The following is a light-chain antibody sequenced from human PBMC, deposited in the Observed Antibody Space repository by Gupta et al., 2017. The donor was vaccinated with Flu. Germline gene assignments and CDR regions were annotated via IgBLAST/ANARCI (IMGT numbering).Light chain of an antibody. CDR2: DDS. CDR3: QVWDRSSDHVV. J-gene: IGLJ2*01. Sequence: SSVLTQPPSVSVAPGQTARSTCGGTNIGSNAVHWYQQKPGQAPVLIVKDDSDRPSGIPERFSGSNSGNTATLTITRVEAGDEADYYCQVWDRSSDHVVFGGGTKLTVL. V-gene: IGLV3-21*02. CDR1: NIGSNA.